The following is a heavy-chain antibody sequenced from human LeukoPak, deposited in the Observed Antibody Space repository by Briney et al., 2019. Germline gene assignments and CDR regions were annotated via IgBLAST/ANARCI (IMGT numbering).Heavy chain of an antibody. CDR1: GGTFSSYT. D-gene: IGHD3-3*01. CDR2: IIPIFGIA. V-gene: IGHV1-69*02. Sequence: SVKVSCKACGGTFSSYTISWVRQAPGQGLEWMGRIIPIFGIANYAQKFQGRVTITADKSTSTAYMELSSLRSEDTAVYYCASSFFTYYDFCFDYWGQGTLVTVFS. J-gene: IGHJ4*02. CDR3: ASSFFTYYDFCFDY.